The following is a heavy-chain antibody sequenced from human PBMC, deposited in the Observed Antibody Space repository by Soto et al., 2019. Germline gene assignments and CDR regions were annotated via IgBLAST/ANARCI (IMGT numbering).Heavy chain of an antibody. J-gene: IGHJ4*02. CDR1: GYTFSSYG. Sequence: QVKLVQSGGEVKKPGASVKISCKASGYTFSSYGISWVRKAPGQGLEWMGWISAYNGNTNYAQKFQGRVTMTTDTSTSTAYMELRSLRSDDTAIYYCARTLNEWLLELEWGQGTLVTVSS. V-gene: IGHV1-18*01. CDR3: ARTLNEWLLELE. CDR2: ISAYNGNT. D-gene: IGHD3-3*01.